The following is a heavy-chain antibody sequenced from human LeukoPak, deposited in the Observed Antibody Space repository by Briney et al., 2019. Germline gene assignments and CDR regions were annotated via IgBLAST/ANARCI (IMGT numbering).Heavy chain of an antibody. CDR2: IIPIFGTA. CDR3: ARDLHPTGYCSGGSCYGMDV. CDR1: GGTFSSYA. V-gene: IGHV1-69*13. Sequence: GASVKVSCKASGGTFSSYAISWVRQAPGQGLEWMGGIIPIFGTANYAQKFQGRVTITADESTSTAYMELSSLRSEDTAVYYCARDLHPTGYCSGGSCYGMDVWGQGTTVTVSS. J-gene: IGHJ6*02. D-gene: IGHD2-15*01.